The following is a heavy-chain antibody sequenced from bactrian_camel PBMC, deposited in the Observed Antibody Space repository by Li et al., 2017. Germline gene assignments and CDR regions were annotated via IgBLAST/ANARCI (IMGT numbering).Heavy chain of an antibody. Sequence: HVQLVESGGGSVQAGGSLNLSCVFSGETNCLGWFRQAPGKGLEWVSSIYTGGGSTYYADSVKGRFTISEDNAKNTLYLQMNSLKPEDTGMYYCAADLWTGRTPCNPVSGTWVNRMKHGFGSWGQGTQVTVS. D-gene: IGHD2*01. CDR1: GETNC. CDR2: IYTGGGST. J-gene: IGHJ6*01. V-gene: IGHV3-2*01. CDR3: AADLWTGRTPCNPVSGTWVNRMKHGFGS.